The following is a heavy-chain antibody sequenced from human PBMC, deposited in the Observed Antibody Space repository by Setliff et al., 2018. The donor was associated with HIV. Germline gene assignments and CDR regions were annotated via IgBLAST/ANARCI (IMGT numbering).Heavy chain of an antibody. J-gene: IGHJ6*03. CDR2: IYTSGIT. CDR1: GDSISSYY. V-gene: IGHV4-4*08. D-gene: IGHD3-10*01. Sequence: SETLSLTCTVSGDSISSYYWSWIRQPPGKGLEWIGYIYTSGITDYNPSLKSLVTISGDTSKNQFSLKLSSVTAADSEVYYCARDRRGYYYGSGSCYMDVWGTGTTVTVSS. CDR3: ARDRRGYYYGSGSCYMDV.